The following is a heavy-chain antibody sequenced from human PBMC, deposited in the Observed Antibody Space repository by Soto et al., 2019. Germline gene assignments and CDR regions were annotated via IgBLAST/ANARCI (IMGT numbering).Heavy chain of an antibody. CDR2: FDPEDGET. V-gene: IGHV1-24*01. Sequence: ASVKVSCKVSGYTLTELSMHWVRQAPGKGLEWMGGFDPEDGETIYAQKFQGRVTMTEDTSTDTAYMELSSLRSEDTAVYYCAKAGITMIVVDEGGMDVWGQGTTVTVSS. CDR1: GYTLTELS. CDR3: AKAGITMIVVDEGGMDV. D-gene: IGHD3-22*01. J-gene: IGHJ6*02.